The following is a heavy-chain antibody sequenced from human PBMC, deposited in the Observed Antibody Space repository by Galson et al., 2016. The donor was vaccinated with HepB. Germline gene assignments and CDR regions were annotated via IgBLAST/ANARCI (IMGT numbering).Heavy chain of an antibody. CDR3: AKDTGWFRELYVFDY. CDR1: GFTFDGYA. D-gene: IGHD3-10*01. Sequence: SLRLSCAASGFTFDGYAMHWVRQAPGKGLEWVSGISWNSGSIAYADSVKGRLTISRDNAKNSLYLQMNSLRDEDTALYYCAKDTGWFRELYVFDYWGQGTLVTVSS. J-gene: IGHJ4*02. CDR2: ISWNSGSI. V-gene: IGHV3-9*01.